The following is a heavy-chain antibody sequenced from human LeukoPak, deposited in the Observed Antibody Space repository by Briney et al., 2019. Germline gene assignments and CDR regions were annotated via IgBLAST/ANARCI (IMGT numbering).Heavy chain of an antibody. CDR2: INPNSGGT. CDR3: ARSSRYCSSTSCYFVQ. V-gene: IGHV1-2*02. J-gene: IGHJ4*02. CDR1: GYTFTDYY. Sequence: ASVKVSCKASGYTFTDYYMHWVRQAPGQGIEWMGWINPNSGGTNYAQKFQGRVTMTRDTSISTAYVELSGLRSDDTAVYYCARSSRYCSSTSCYFVQWGQGTLVTVSS. D-gene: IGHD2-2*01.